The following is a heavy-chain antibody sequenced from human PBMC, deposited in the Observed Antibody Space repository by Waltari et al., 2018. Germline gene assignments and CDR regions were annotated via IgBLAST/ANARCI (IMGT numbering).Heavy chain of an antibody. CDR3: AKDRYSSSRGEFDY. D-gene: IGHD6-13*01. CDR2: ISWNSGSI. J-gene: IGHJ4*01. CDR1: GFTFDDYA. V-gene: IGHV3-9*03. Sequence: EVQLVESGGGLVQPGRSLRLSCAASGFTFDDYALHWVRQAPGKALKWVSGISWNSGSIGYAESVKGRVTICRDNAKNSLYLQMNSLRAEDMAVYYCAKDRYSSSRGEFDYWGHGTLVTVSS.